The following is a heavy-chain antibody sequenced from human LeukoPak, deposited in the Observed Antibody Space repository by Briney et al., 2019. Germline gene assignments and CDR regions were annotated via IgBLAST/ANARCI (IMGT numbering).Heavy chain of an antibody. CDR3: ASPNRFDY. CDR2: ITGSGDNT. J-gene: IGHJ4*02. Sequence: GGSLRLSCAASGFAFSSYSMIWVRQAPGKGLEWISTITGSGDNTYYADSVKGRFTISRDNSKSTLYLQMNSLRADDTAVYYCASPNRFDYWGQGTLVTVSS. D-gene: IGHD1-14*01. V-gene: IGHV3-23*01. CDR1: GFAFSSYS.